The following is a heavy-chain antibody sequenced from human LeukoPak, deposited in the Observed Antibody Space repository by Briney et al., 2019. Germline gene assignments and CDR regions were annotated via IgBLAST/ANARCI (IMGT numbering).Heavy chain of an antibody. D-gene: IGHD1-26*01. V-gene: IGHV1-8*01. J-gene: IGHJ4*02. CDR3: ARDSGSSEALDY. CDR1: GYTFSTYD. CDR2: MNPNSGNT. Sequence: ASVKVSCKASGYTFSTYDVIWVRQATGQGLEWMGWMNPNSGNTGYALKFRGRVTMTGDTSISTAYMELSSLRSEDMAVYYCARDSGSSEALDYWGQGTLVTVSS.